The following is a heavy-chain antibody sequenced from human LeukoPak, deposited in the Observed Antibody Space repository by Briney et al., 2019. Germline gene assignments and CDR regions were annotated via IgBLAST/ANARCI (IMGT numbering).Heavy chain of an antibody. Sequence: TGGSLRLSCAASGFTFSSYSTNWVRQAPGKGLEWVSYISSSSSTIYYADSVKGRFTISRDNAKNSLYLQMNSLRAEDTAVYYCARDWTAVASTRFHAFDIWGQGTMVTVSS. CDR2: ISSSSSTI. V-gene: IGHV3-48*01. CDR1: GFTFSSYS. CDR3: ARDWTAVASTRFHAFDI. D-gene: IGHD6-19*01. J-gene: IGHJ3*02.